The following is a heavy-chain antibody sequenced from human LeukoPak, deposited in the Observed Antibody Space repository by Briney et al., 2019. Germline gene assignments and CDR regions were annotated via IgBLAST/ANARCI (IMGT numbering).Heavy chain of an antibody. CDR1: GGTFSSYA. D-gene: IGHD4-17*01. Sequence: SVKVSCKASGGTFSSYAISWVRQAPGQGLEWMGGIIPIFGTANYAQKFQARVTITADESTSTAYMELSSLRSEDTAVYYCARDDYGDRYYYYGMDVWGQGTTVTVSS. V-gene: IGHV1-69*13. CDR3: ARDDYGDRYYYYGMDV. J-gene: IGHJ6*02. CDR2: IIPIFGTA.